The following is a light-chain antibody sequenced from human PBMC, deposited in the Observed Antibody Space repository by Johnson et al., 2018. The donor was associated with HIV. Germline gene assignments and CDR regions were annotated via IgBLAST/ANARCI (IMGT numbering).Light chain of an antibody. CDR3: VPWDSRLSAGGV. CDR1: SSNIGDNY. CDR2: ENN. J-gene: IGLJ1*01. Sequence: QSVLTQPPSVSAAPGQKVTISCSGSSSNIGDNYVSWYQQLPGTAPKLLIYENNKRPSGIPARFSGSKSGTSATLGITGLQPGDAADDYYVPWDSRLSAGGVFGTGTQVTFL. V-gene: IGLV1-51*02.